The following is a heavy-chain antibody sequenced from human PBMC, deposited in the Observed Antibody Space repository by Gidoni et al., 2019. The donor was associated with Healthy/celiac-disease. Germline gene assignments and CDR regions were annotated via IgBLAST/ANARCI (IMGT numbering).Heavy chain of an antibody. V-gene: IGHV4-61*01. J-gene: IGHJ6*02. D-gene: IGHD5-18*01. Sequence: QVQLQEPGHGLVKPSETLSLTCTVSGGSVSSASYYRSWIRQPPGKGLEWIGYIYYSGSTNYNTSLKSQVTIAVDTSKNQFSLKLSSVTAADTAVYYCARVHTAMPYQAGMDVWGQGTTVTVSS. CDR1: GGSVSSASYY. CDR3: ARVHTAMPYQAGMDV. CDR2: IYYSGST.